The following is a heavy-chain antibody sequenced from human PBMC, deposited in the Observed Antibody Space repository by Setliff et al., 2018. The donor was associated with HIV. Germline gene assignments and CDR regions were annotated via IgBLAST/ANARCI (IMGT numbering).Heavy chain of an antibody. J-gene: IGHJ3*02. Sequence: GASVKVSCKASGYTFSDYYMHWVRQAPGQGLEWMGWINPNSGGTNYAQKFQGRVNMTRDTSISTTYMELSRPRSDDTAVYYCARDPGYKSTWYGVFDIWGQGTMVTVSS. V-gene: IGHV1-2*02. CDR2: INPNSGGT. D-gene: IGHD6-13*01. CDR3: ARDPGYKSTWYGVFDI. CDR1: GYTFSDYY.